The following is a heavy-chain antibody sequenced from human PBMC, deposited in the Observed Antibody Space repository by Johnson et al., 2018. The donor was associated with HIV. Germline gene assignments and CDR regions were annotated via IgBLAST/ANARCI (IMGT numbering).Heavy chain of an antibody. D-gene: IGHD2-21*01. CDR3: ARVPEGDDDAFDI. V-gene: IGHV3-74*01. CDR2: SNSDGSST. Sequence: VQLVESGGGLVQPGGSLRLSCAASGFIFSRSWMHWVRQVPGKGLVWVSRSNSDGSSTTYADSVKGRFTISRDKAKNTLHLQMNSLRAEDTAVYYCARVPEGDDDAFDIWGQGTMVTVSS. J-gene: IGHJ3*02. CDR1: GFIFSRSW.